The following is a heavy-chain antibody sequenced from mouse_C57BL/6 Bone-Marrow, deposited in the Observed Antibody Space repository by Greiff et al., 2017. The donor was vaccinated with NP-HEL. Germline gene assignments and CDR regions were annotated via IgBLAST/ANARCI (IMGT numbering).Heavy chain of an antibody. V-gene: IGHV5-12*01. CDR2: ISNGGGST. J-gene: IGHJ3*01. CDR3: ARESSNYAWFAY. CDR1: GFTFSDYY. Sequence: EVKLVESGGGLVQPGGSLKLSCAASGFTFSDYYMYWVRQTPEKRLEWVAYISNGGGSTYYLDTVKGRFTISRDNAKNTLYLQMSRLKSEDTAMYYCARESSNYAWFAYWGQGTLVTVSA. D-gene: IGHD2-5*01.